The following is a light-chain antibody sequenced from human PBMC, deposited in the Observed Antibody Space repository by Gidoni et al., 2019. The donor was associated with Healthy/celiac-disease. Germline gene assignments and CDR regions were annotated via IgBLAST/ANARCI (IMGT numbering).Light chain of an antibody. Sequence: QSALTQPRPVPGSPGQPVTISCTGTSSDVGGYNYFSWYQQHPGKAPKLMIYDVSKRPSGVPDRFSGSKSGNTASLTISGLQAEDEADYYCCSYAGSYTFGFGGGTKLTVL. CDR1: SSDVGGYNY. CDR3: CSYAGSYTFG. V-gene: IGLV2-11*01. J-gene: IGLJ2*01. CDR2: DVS.